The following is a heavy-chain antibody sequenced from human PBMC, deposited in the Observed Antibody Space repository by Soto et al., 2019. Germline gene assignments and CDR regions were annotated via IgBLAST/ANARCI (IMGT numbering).Heavy chain of an antibody. Sequence: ASVKVSCKASGYTFTSYYMHWVRQAPGQGLEWMGIINPSGGSTSYAQKFQGRVTMTRDTSTSTVYMELSSLRSEDTAVYYCARPYSSSHHYYYGMDVWGQGTTVTVSS. CDR2: INPSGGST. D-gene: IGHD6-13*01. V-gene: IGHV1-46*01. CDR3: ARPYSSSHHYYYGMDV. CDR1: GYTFTSYY. J-gene: IGHJ6*02.